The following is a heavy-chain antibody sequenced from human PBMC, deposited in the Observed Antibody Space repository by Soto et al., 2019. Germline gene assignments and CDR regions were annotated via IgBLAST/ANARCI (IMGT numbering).Heavy chain of an antibody. D-gene: IGHD2-2*02. V-gene: IGHV4-4*07. J-gene: IGHJ4*02. CDR1: GGSISSYY. CDR2: IYTSGST. CDR3: ARGLYIAD. Sequence: QVQLQESGPGLVKPSETLSLTCTVSGGSISSYYWSWIRQPAGKGLEWIGRIYTSGSTKYNPSLTSPVPMSVDTSQNQFSLKLSSVTAADTAVDYCARGLYIADWGQGPLVTVSS.